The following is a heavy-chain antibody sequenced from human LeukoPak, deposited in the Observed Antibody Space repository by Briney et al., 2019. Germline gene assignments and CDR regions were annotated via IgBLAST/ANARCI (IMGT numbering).Heavy chain of an antibody. CDR1: GFTFSTYW. Sequence: QTGGSLRLSCVDSGFTFSTYWMIWVRQAPGKGLEWVANIKYDESEKYYVDSVKGRFTISRDNAKNSLYLQMNSLRAEDTAVYYCARDSGLRGYDLLDYWGQGTLVTVSS. D-gene: IGHD5-12*01. CDR2: IKYDESEK. CDR3: ARDSGLRGYDLLDY. V-gene: IGHV3-7*01. J-gene: IGHJ4*02.